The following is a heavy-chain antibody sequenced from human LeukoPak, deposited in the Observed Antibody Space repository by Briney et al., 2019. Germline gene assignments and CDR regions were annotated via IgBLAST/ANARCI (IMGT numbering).Heavy chain of an antibody. CDR2: IVVGSSDT. D-gene: IGHD2-15*01. J-gene: IGHJ6*03. Sequence: SVKVSCKASGFAFSSSAMQWMRQARGQRLGWIGWIVVGSSDTKYAQKFQERVTITRDMSTSTAYMELSSLRSEDTAVYYCAAGSSYSLYYYYNMDVWGKGTTVTVSS. CDR1: GFAFSSSA. V-gene: IGHV1-58*02. CDR3: AAGSSYSLYYYYNMDV.